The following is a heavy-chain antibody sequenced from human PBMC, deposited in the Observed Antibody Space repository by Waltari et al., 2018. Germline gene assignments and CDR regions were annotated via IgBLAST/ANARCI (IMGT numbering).Heavy chain of an antibody. V-gene: IGHV1-3*01. CDR3: ARVTRIAVAGRVGWYFDL. D-gene: IGHD6-19*01. Sequence: QVQLVQSGAEVKKPGASVKVSCKASGYTFTSYAMHWVRQAPGQRLEWMGWINAENGNTKYSQKFQGRVTITRDTSASTAYMELSSLRSEDTAVYYCARVTRIAVAGRVGWYFDLWGRGTLVTVSS. CDR2: INAENGNT. J-gene: IGHJ2*01. CDR1: GYTFTSYA.